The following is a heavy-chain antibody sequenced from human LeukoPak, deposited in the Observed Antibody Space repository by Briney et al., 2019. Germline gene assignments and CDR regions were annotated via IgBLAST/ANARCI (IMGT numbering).Heavy chain of an antibody. CDR2: IYYSGST. V-gene: IGHV4-59*01. Sequence: PSETLSLTCTVSGGSISSYSWTWIRQPPGKGLEWIGSIYYSGSTNYNPSLKSRVTISVDTSKNQFSLKLSSVTAADTAVYYCVRDRVLGAFDIWGRGTMVTVSS. D-gene: IGHD3-16*01. CDR1: GGSISSYS. CDR3: VRDRVLGAFDI. J-gene: IGHJ3*02.